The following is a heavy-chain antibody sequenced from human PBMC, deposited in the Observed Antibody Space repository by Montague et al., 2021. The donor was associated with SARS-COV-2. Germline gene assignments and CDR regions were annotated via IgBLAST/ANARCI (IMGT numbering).Heavy chain of an antibody. J-gene: IGHJ4*02. D-gene: IGHD3-10*01. CDR1: GFSLSTSGVG. Sequence: PALVKPSQTLTLTCTFSGFSLSTSGVGVGWIRQPPGKALEWLAFIFWDDAKHYIPSLKTRLTITKDTSKNQVVLTMSNMDLVDTATYYCAHSVPTITAFPTTPVDFWDQGTLVIVSS. CDR3: AHSVPTITAFPTTPVDF. V-gene: IGHV2-5*02. CDR2: IFWDDAK.